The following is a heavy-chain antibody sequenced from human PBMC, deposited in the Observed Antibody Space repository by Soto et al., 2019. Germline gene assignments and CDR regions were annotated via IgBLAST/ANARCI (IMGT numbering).Heavy chain of an antibody. J-gene: IGHJ6*02. Sequence: GGSLRLSCAASGFTFSSYGMHWVRQAPGKGLEWVAVISYDGSNKYYADSVKGRFTISRDNSKNTLYLQMNSLRAEDTAVYYCAKDLPHCSGGSCYAWKLDGMDVWGQGTTVTVSS. CDR2: ISYDGSNK. V-gene: IGHV3-30*18. D-gene: IGHD2-15*01. CDR1: GFTFSSYG. CDR3: AKDLPHCSGGSCYAWKLDGMDV.